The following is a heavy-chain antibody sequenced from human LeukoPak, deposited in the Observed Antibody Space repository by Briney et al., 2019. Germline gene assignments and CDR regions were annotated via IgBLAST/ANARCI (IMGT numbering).Heavy chain of an antibody. J-gene: IGHJ4*02. CDR2: ISDGSTT. Sequence: GGSLRLSCAASGFTFSNYYMHWVRQAPGKGLVWVSRISDGSTTSYADAVKGRFTISRDNARNTLYLQMNSLRAEDTAVYYCVGGDYWGQGTLVTVSS. CDR3: VGGDY. V-gene: IGHV3-74*01. CDR1: GFTFSNYY.